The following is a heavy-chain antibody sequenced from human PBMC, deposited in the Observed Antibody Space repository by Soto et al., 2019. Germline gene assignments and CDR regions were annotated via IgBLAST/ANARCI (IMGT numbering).Heavy chain of an antibody. Sequence: GGSLRLSCAASGFTFGTTDMSWVRQAPGEGLEWVSTIDGSGGITYYADSVKGRFTISRDNSKNTLYLQMNSLRAEDTAVYYCAKDVIAALEEYYFDYWGQGTLVTVSS. CDR2: IDGSGGIT. D-gene: IGHD6-6*01. CDR3: AKDVIAALEEYYFDY. J-gene: IGHJ4*02. CDR1: GFTFGTTD. V-gene: IGHV3-23*01.